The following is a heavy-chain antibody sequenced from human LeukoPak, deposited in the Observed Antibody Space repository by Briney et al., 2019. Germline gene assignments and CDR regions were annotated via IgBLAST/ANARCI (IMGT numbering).Heavy chain of an antibody. V-gene: IGHV1-8*01. Sequence: APVKVSCKASGYTFTSCDINWVRQAPGQGLEWMGGMNPNSGKTGYARKFQGRVTMTKNTSISTAYMEVRSLGYADTAIYYCARGRPGLASAGTYDFWGQGTLITVPS. CDR1: GYTFTSCD. D-gene: IGHD6-13*01. J-gene: IGHJ4*02. CDR2: MNPNSGKT. CDR3: ARGRPGLASAGTYDF.